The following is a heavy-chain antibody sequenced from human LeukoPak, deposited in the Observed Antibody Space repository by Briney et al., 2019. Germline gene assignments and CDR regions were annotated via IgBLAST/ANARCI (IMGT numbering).Heavy chain of an antibody. D-gene: IGHD3-22*01. CDR3: ARGDYYDSSGYLYYYYYYYMDV. CDR1: GYTFTGYY. V-gene: IGHV1-2*02. J-gene: IGHJ6*03. CDR2: INPNSGGT. Sequence: ASVKVSCKASGYTFTGYYMHWVRQAPGQGLEWMGWINPNSGGTNYAQKFQGRVTMTRDTSTSTAYMELSRLRSDDTAVYYCARGDYYDSSGYLYYYYYYYMDVWGKGTTVTVSS.